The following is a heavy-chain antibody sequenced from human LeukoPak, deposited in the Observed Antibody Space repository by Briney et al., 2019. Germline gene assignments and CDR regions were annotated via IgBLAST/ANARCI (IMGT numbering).Heavy chain of an antibody. V-gene: IGHV4-4*02. J-gene: IGHJ4*02. CDR3: ARDRQYNKNWGFDF. D-gene: IGHD7-27*01. CDR1: GGSITNSDW. CDR2: THHSGKT. Sequence: TETLSLTCAVSGGSITNSDWWNWVRQPPGKGLEWTGETHHSGKTNYSPSLKSRITISLDKSNNRFSLNLTSVTAADTAVYYCARDRQYNKNWGFDFWGQGILVTVSS.